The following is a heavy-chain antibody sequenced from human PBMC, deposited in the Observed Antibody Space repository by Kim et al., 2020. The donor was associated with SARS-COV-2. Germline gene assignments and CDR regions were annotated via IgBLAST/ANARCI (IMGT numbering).Heavy chain of an antibody. J-gene: IGHJ6*02. CDR3: ARGGCSSTSCKYYYYYYGMDV. V-gene: IGHV3-21*01. CDR2: ISSSSSYI. CDR1: GFTFSSYS. D-gene: IGHD2-2*01. Sequence: GGSLRLSCAASGFTFSSYSMNWVRQAPGKGLEWVSSISSSSSYIYYADSVKGRFTISRDNAKNSLYLQMNSLRAEDTAVYYCARGGCSSTSCKYYYYYYGMDVWGQGTTVTVSS.